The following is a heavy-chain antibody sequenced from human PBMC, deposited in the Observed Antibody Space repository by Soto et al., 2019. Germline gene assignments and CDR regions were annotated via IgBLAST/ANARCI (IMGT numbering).Heavy chain of an antibody. CDR2: ISYDGSDK. D-gene: IGHD2-15*01. CDR1: GFTFSSYG. CDR3: AKGVVVANTCFQH. J-gene: IGHJ1*01. Sequence: QVQLVESGGGVVQPGRSLRLSCAASGFTFSSYGMHWVRQAPGKGLVWVAVISYDGSDKYYADSVKCRFTISRDNSNNTLYVQMDSLRAEDTAVYYCAKGVVVANTCFQHWGQGTLVIVSS. V-gene: IGHV3-30*18.